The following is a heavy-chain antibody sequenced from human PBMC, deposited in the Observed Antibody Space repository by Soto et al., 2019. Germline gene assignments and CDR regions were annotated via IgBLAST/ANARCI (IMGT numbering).Heavy chain of an antibody. D-gene: IGHD3-22*01. V-gene: IGHV3-30*03. CDR1: GFTFSSYG. CDR2: ISYDGSNK. CDR3: ARDYDSSGYSSY. Sequence: PGGSLRLSCAASGFTFSSYGMHWVRQAPGKGLEWVAVISYDGSNKYYADSVKGRFTISRDNSKNTLYLQMNSLSPEDTAVYYCARDYDSSGYSSYWGQGT. J-gene: IGHJ4*02.